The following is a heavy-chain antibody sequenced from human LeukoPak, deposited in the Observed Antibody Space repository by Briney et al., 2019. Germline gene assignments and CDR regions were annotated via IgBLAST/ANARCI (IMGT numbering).Heavy chain of an antibody. Sequence: ASVKVSCKASGYTFTSYDINWVRQATGQGLEWMGWMNPNSGNTGYAQKFQGRVTMTRNTSISTAYMELSSLRSEGTAVYYSARGYYDFWSGHGDYWGQGTLVTVSS. J-gene: IGHJ4*02. CDR3: ARGYYDFWSGHGDY. D-gene: IGHD3-3*01. V-gene: IGHV1-8*01. CDR2: MNPNSGNT. CDR1: GYTFTSYD.